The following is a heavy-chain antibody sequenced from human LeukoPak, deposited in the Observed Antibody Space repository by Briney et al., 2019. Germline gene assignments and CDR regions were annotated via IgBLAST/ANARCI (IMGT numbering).Heavy chain of an antibody. CDR1: GYSFTTYW. Sequence: GESLKISCKCSGYSFTTYWIGWVRQMPGKGLEWMGIIFPSDSDTRYSPSFQGQVTISADKSISTAYLQWSSLKASDTAIYYCTRGRPIDYWGQGTLVTVSS. V-gene: IGHV5-51*01. CDR3: TRGRPIDY. J-gene: IGHJ4*02. CDR2: IFPSDSDT.